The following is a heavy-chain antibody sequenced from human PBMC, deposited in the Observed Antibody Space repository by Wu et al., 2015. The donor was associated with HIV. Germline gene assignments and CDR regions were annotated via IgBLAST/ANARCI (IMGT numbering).Heavy chain of an antibody. CDR1: GYTFTSYG. V-gene: IGHV1-18*01. CDR3: ARDGYYDILTGYSSDAFDI. CDR2: ISAYNGNT. Sequence: QVQLVQSGAEVKKPGASVKVSCKASGYTFTSYGRVSWVRQAPGQGLEWMGWISAYNGNTNYAQKLQGRVTMTTDTSTSTAYMELRSLRSDDTAVYYCARDGYYDILTGYSSDAFDIWGQGTMVTVSS. J-gene: IGHJ3*02. D-gene: IGHD3-9*01.